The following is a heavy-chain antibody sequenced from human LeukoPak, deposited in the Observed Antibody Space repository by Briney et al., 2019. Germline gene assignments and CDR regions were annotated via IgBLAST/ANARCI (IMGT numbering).Heavy chain of an antibody. Sequence: GGSLRLSCAASGFTFDDYAMHWVRQAPGKGLEWVSGISWNSGSIGYADSVKGRFTISRDNAKNSLYLQVNSLRAEDTALYYCAKQGRVDTAMAFFDYWGQGTLVTVSS. J-gene: IGHJ4*02. D-gene: IGHD5-18*01. CDR1: GFTFDDYA. CDR3: AKQGRVDTAMAFFDY. CDR2: ISWNSGSI. V-gene: IGHV3-9*01.